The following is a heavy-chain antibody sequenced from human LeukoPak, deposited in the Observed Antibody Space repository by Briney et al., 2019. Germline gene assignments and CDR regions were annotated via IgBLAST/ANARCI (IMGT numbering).Heavy chain of an antibody. CDR2: ITPIFGTA. D-gene: IGHD6-19*01. CDR3: AKGALSMAVAGYYIDY. J-gene: IGHJ4*02. Sequence: GSSVKVSCKASGGTFSSYAISWVRQAPGQGLEWMGEITPIFGTANYAQRFQGRVTITADESTSTVYMELSSLRAEDTALYYCAKGALSMAVAGYYIDYWGQGTLVTVSS. V-gene: IGHV1-69*01. CDR1: GGTFSSYA.